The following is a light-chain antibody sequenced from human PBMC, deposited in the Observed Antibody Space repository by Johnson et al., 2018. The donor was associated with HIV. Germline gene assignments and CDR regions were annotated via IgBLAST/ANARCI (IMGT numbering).Light chain of an antibody. Sequence: HSVLTQPPSVSAAPGQKVTISCSGSSCNIGNNYVSWYQQLPGTSPKLLIYEKNKRHSGIPDRFSGSKSGTSATLGITGLRTGDEADYYCGTWDSSLSAGGVFGTGTKVTVL. V-gene: IGLV1-51*02. J-gene: IGLJ1*01. CDR1: SCNIGNNY. CDR3: GTWDSSLSAGGV. CDR2: EKN.